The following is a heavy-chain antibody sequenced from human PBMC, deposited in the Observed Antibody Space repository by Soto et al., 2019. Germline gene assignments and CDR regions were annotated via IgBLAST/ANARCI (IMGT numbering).Heavy chain of an antibody. CDR3: ARDDNLRLLAADYYDMDV. D-gene: IGHD2-8*02. J-gene: IGHJ6*02. Sequence: QVQLVESGGGVVQPGRSLRLSCAASGFTFSSYGMHWVRQAPGTGLEWVAVIWYDGSNKYYADSVKGRFTISRDNSKNPPYLQMNSLGAEDTAVYYCARDDNLRLLAADYYDMDVWGQGTTVIVSS. CDR2: IWYDGSNK. CDR1: GFTFSSYG. V-gene: IGHV3-33*01.